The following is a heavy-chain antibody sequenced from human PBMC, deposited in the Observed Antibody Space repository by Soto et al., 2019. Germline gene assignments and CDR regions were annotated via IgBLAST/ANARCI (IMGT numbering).Heavy chain of an antibody. CDR3: ARGPRNWGVDY. D-gene: IGHD7-27*01. CDR1: GYTFTSYD. CDR2: MNPNSGNT. J-gene: IGHJ4*02. Sequence: QVQLVQSGAEVKKPGASVKVSCKAAGYTFTSYDINCVRQATGQGFEWKGWMNPNSGNTGYAQKFQGRVTMTRDTSKSTAFMELSSLRSEDTAVYYCARGPRNWGVDYWGQGTLVTVSS. V-gene: IGHV1-8*01.